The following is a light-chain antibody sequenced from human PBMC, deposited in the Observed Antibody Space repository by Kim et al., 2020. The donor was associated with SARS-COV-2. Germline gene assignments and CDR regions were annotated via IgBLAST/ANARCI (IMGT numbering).Light chain of an antibody. V-gene: IGLV1-47*01. J-gene: IGLJ2*01. CDR3: AAWDDSLSGVV. Sequence: QSVLTQPPSASGTPGQKVTISCSGSSSNIGSNYVYWYQHLPGTAPKRLVYRNNQRPSGVPDRFSASKSGTSTSLAISGLRPEDEADYYCAAWDDSLSGVVFGGGTQLTVL. CDR2: RNN. CDR1: SSNIGSNY.